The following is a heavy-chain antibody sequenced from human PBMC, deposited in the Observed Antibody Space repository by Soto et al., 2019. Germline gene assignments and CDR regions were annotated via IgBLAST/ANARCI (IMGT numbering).Heavy chain of an antibody. CDR1: GFSLSTTAAG. Sequence: QITLKESGPTLVKPTQTLTLTCTFSGFSLSTTAAGVGWIRQPPGKALEWLALIYWDDDERYSPSLKSRLTITKDTSKNQVVLTMTNVDPVDTATYYCAHGSCSSADCYPNPYLDYWGQGILVTVSS. D-gene: IGHD2-2*01. CDR2: IYWDDDE. J-gene: IGHJ4*02. V-gene: IGHV2-5*02. CDR3: AHGSCSSADCYPNPYLDY.